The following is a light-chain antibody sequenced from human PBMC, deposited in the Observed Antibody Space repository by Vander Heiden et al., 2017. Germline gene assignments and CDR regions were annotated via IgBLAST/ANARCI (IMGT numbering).Light chain of an antibody. V-gene: IGLV2-14*03. CDR2: DVS. CDR1: SSDVGGYNY. J-gene: IGLJ3*02. CDR3: SAYTSSHTLV. Sequence: QSALPQPASVSGSPGQSITISCTGTSSDVGGYNYVSWYQQRPGKAPELIIYDVSTRPYGVANRFSGSKSGNTASLTISGLQAEDEADYYCSAYTSSHTLVFGGGTKLTVL.